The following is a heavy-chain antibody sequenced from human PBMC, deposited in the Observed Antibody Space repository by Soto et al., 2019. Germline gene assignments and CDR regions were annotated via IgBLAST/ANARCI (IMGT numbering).Heavy chain of an antibody. CDR2: IYYSGST. CDR3: ARLDDGLAVRSSWYKDYFDY. J-gene: IGHJ4*02. V-gene: IGHV4-39*01. D-gene: IGHD6-13*01. Sequence: SETLSLTCTVSGGSISSSSYYWGWIRQPPGKGLEWIGSIYYSGSTYYNPSLKSRVTISVDTSKNQFSLKLSSVTAADTAVYYCARLDDGLAVRSSWYKDYFDYWGQGTLVTVSS. CDR1: GGSISSSSYY.